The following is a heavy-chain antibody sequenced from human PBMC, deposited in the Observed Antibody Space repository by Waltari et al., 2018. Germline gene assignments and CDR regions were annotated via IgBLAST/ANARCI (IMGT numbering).Heavy chain of an antibody. D-gene: IGHD6-6*01. CDR2: IYPGDSAT. CDR3: ARWWAARSGGGDY. J-gene: IGHJ4*02. V-gene: IGHV5-51*03. Sequence: EVQLVQSGAEVKKPGESLKISCKGSGYSFTSYWIGWVRQMPGKGLEWMGYIYPGDSATRNSPSVQGQVTISPAKSISPAYLQWSSLKASDPAMYYCARWWAARSGGGDYWGQGTLVTVSS. CDR1: GYSFTSYW.